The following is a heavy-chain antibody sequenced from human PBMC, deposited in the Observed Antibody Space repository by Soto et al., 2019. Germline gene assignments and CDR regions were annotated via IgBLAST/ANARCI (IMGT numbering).Heavy chain of an antibody. J-gene: IGHJ4*02. CDR3: TSDNKGLADY. V-gene: IGHV1-3*01. CDR2: INVGNGIT. CDR1: GYTSTNYA. Sequence: ASVKVSCKASGYTSTNYAVHWVRQAPGQGLQWIGWINVGNGITKSSQKFQGRVTFSRDTSASTAYMEVSSLTSEDTAVYYCTSDNKGLADYWGQGTLVTVSS.